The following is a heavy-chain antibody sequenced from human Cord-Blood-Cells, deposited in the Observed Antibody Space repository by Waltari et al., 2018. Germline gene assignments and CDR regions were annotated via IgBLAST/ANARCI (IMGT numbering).Heavy chain of an antibody. Sequence: QLQLQESGPGLVKPSETLSLTCTVSGGSISSSSYYWGWIRQPPGKGLEWIGSIYYSGGTYYNPSLKSRVTISVDTSKNQFSLKLSSVTAADTAVYYCARVGYCSSTSCYTGRWYFDLWGRGTLVTVSS. J-gene: IGHJ2*01. CDR1: GGSISSSSYY. D-gene: IGHD2-2*02. V-gene: IGHV4-39*01. CDR2: IYYSGGT. CDR3: ARVGYCSSTSCYTGRWYFDL.